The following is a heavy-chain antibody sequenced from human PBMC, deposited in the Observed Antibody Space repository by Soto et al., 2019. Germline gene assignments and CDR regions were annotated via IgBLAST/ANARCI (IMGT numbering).Heavy chain of an antibody. CDR2: IYSDNKT. Sequence: EVQLVESGGGLIQSGGSLRLSCAASGFTVSSNYMNWVRQAPGKGLEWVSVIYSDNKTYYADSVKGRFTISRDKSKNTLYIQMNSLRAEDTAIYYCARGDWAGGMDVWGQGTTITVSS. V-gene: IGHV3-53*01. CDR1: GFTVSSNY. CDR3: ARGDWAGGMDV. J-gene: IGHJ6*02. D-gene: IGHD3-9*01.